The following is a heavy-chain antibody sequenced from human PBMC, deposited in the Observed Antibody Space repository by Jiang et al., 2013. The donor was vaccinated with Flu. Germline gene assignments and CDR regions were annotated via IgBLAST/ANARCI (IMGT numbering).Heavy chain of an antibody. CDR2: IVVGSGNT. CDR3: ARDPSAELPRGHPYNWFDP. J-gene: IGHJ5*02. Sequence: EVKKPGTSVKVSCKASGFTFTSSAMQWVRQARGQRLEWIGWIVVGSGNTNYAQKFQGRVTMTRDTSTSTVYMELSSLRSEDTAVYYCARDPSAELPRGHPYNWFDPWGQGTLVTVSS. D-gene: IGHD1-14*01. CDR1: GFTFTSSA. V-gene: IGHV1-58*02.